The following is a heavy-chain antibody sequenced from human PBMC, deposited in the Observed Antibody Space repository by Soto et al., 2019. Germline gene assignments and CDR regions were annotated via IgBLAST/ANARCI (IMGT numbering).Heavy chain of an antibody. CDR2: IWYDGSNK. J-gene: IGHJ4*02. D-gene: IGHD1-26*01. CDR3: TRDKEGGSNPDY. Sequence: QVQLVESGGGVVQPGRSLRLSCAASGFTFSSYGMHWVRQAPGKGLEWVAVIWYDGSNKYYADSVKGRFTISRDNSKNTLYLQMNSLKAEDTAVYYCTRDKEGGSNPDYWGQGTLVTVSS. V-gene: IGHV3-33*01. CDR1: GFTFSSYG.